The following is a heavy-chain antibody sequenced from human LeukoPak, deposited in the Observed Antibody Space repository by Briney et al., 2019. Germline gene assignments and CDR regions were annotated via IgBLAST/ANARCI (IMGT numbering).Heavy chain of an antibody. CDR2: IRYVGGET. Sequence: PGGSLRLSCAASGFTFSDHYMDWVRQAPGKGLEWVAFIRYVGGETFYAGSVKGRFTISRDNSKNTLSLQMNNLRTEDTAVYYCVKDLIRDLWFGESWGQGTLVTVSS. V-gene: IGHV3-30*02. J-gene: IGHJ5*02. CDR3: VKDLIRDLWFGES. D-gene: IGHD3-10*01. CDR1: GFTFSDHY.